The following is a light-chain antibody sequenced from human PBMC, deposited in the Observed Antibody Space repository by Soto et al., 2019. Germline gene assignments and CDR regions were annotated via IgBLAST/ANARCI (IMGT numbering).Light chain of an antibody. CDR2: DTS. CDR1: LSVSSY. J-gene: IGKJ1*01. Sequence: DIVLTQSPAALSVSPGERATLSCRASLSVSSYLAWYQQKPGQAPRLLIYDTSTRATAIPVRFRGSGSGTEFTLTISSLQSEDFAVYFCQQYNPPWTFGQGTKVDIK. V-gene: IGKV3-15*01. CDR3: QQYNPPWT.